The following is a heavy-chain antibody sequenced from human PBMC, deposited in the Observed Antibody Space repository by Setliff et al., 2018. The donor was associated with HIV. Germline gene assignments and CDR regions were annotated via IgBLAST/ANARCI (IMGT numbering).Heavy chain of an antibody. J-gene: IGHJ3*01. CDR1: GGSISSSGYY. CDR3: ARRRGYGDGSDAFDF. Sequence: SETLSLTCTVSGGSISSSGYYWGWIRQPPGKGLEWIGSIYYSGSTYYNQSLKSRVTISVDTSKNHFSLKLSSVTAADTAVYYCARRRGYGDGSDAFDFWGQGTMVTVSS. D-gene: IGHD5-18*01. V-gene: IGHV4-39*02. CDR2: IYYSGST.